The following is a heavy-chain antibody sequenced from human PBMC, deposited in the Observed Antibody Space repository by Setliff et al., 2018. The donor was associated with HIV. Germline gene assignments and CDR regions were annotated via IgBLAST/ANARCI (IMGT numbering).Heavy chain of an antibody. V-gene: IGHV3-21*04. J-gene: IGHJ6*02. CDR2: ISSSSTYT. Sequence: GGSLRLSCAASGFTVSRFYMSWVRQAPGKGLEWVSSISSSSTYTFYADSVKGRFTISTDNSKNTLYLQMNSLRAEDTAVYYCAKPLTQWGVSPYHYAVDVWGQGTTVTVSS. CDR3: AKPLTQWGVSPYHYAVDV. CDR1: GFTVSRFY. D-gene: IGHD1-26*01.